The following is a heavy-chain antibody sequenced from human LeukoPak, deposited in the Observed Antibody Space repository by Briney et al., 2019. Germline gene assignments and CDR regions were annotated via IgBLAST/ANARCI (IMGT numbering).Heavy chain of an antibody. D-gene: IGHD3-22*01. CDR3: ARNDDSSGYYAFDY. CDR1: GGTFSSYA. CDR2: IIPILGIA. J-gene: IGHJ4*02. V-gene: IGHV1-69*04. Sequence: GSSVKVSCKASGGTFSSYAISWVRQAPGQGLEWMGRIIPILGIANYAQKFQGRVTITADKSTSTAYMEQSSLRSEDTAVYYCARNDDSSGYYAFDYWGQGTLVTVSS.